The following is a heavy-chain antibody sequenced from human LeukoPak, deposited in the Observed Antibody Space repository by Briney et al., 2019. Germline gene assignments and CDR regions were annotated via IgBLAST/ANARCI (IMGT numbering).Heavy chain of an antibody. D-gene: IGHD3-22*01. CDR3: ARGSYDSSGWGPYYFDY. J-gene: IGHJ4*02. CDR2: INPNSGGT. CDR1: GYTFTSYG. Sequence: ASVKVSCKASGYTFTSYGISWVRQAPGQGREWMGWINPNSGGTNYAQKFQGRVTMTRDTSISTAYMELSRLRSDDTAVYYCARGSYDSSGWGPYYFDYWGQGTLVTVSS. V-gene: IGHV1-2*02.